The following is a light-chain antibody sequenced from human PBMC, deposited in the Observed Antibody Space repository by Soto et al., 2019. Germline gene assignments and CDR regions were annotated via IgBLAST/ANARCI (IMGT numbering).Light chain of an antibody. Sequence: DIQMTQSPSSLSASVGDRVTITCRASQDISSYLVWIQQKPGKVPKSLMYRASTLQSGVPSRFSGSGSGTDNTRTITSLQPEDVATYYGQQSYTHPITFGQGTRLLSK. CDR1: QDISSY. CDR3: QQSYTHPIT. J-gene: IGKJ5*01. CDR2: RAS. V-gene: IGKV1-16*01.